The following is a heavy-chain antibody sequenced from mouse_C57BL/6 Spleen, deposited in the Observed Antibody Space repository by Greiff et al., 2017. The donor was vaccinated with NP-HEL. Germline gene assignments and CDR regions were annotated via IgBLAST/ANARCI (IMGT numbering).Heavy chain of an antibody. CDR2: INHNYGTT. CDR3: AREEIYYGSSYDYFDY. D-gene: IGHD1-1*01. J-gene: IGHJ2*01. CDR1: GYSFTDYN. Sequence: VQLQQSGPELVKPGASVKISCKASGYSFTDYNMNWVKQSNGKSLEWIGVINHNYGTTSYIQKFKGKATLTVYQSSSTAYMQLNSLTSEDSAVYYGAREEIYYGSSYDYFDYWGQGTTLTVSS. V-gene: IGHV1-39*01.